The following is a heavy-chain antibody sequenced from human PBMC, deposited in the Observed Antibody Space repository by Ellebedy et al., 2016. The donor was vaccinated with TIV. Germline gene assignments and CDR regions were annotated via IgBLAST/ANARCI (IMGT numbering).Heavy chain of an antibody. CDR2: INQDAGEK. J-gene: IGHJ2*01. CDR1: RFTFSSYW. Sequence: GESLKISCAASRFTFSSYWMSWVRQAPGKGLEWVANINQDAGEKYYVDSVKGRFTISRDNAKNSLYLQMNSLRAEDTAVYYCARAIYGASYLWGRGTLVTVSS. CDR3: ARAIYGASYL. D-gene: IGHD4-17*01. V-gene: IGHV3-7*01.